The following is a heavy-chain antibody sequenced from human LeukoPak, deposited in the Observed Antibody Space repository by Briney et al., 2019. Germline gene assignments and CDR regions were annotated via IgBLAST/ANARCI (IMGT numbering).Heavy chain of an antibody. Sequence: GASVKVSCKASGYTFTGYYMHWVRQAPGQGLDWMGWINPNSGGTNYAQKFQGRVTMTRDTSISTAYMELSRLRSDDTAVYYCAKGIVPPGGGGDAFDIWGQGTMVTVSS. CDR1: GYTFTGYY. D-gene: IGHD2-8*02. V-gene: IGHV1-2*02. CDR3: AKGIVPPGGGGDAFDI. CDR2: INPNSGGT. J-gene: IGHJ3*02.